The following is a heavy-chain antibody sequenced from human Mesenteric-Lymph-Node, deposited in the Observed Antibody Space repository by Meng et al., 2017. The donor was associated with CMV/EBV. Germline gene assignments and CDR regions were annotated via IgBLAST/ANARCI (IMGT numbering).Heavy chain of an antibody. CDR3: ARVDILTGYYRGMDV. J-gene: IGHJ6*02. Sequence: LSLTCAASGFTFNSYWMHWVRQAPGKGLVWVSRINSDGSSTSYADSVKGRFTISRDNAKNTLYLQMNSLRAEDTAVYYCARVDILTGYYRGMDVWGQGTTVTVSS. V-gene: IGHV3-74*01. CDR2: INSDGSST. D-gene: IGHD3-9*01. CDR1: GFTFNSYW.